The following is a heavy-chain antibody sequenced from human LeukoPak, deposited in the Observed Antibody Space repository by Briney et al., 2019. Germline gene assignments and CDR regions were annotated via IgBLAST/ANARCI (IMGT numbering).Heavy chain of an antibody. CDR2: IYYSGST. J-gene: IGHJ4*02. Sequence: SSETLSLTCTVSGYPISSGYYRGCIRQTPANRLQWIGYIYYSGSTYYNPSLKSRVTISVDTSKNQFSLKLSSVTAADTAVYYCASLMYYYDSSGYSLFDYWGQGTLVTVSS. V-gene: IGHV4-38-2*02. CDR1: GYPISSGYY. CDR3: ASLMYYYDSSGYSLFDY. D-gene: IGHD3-22*01.